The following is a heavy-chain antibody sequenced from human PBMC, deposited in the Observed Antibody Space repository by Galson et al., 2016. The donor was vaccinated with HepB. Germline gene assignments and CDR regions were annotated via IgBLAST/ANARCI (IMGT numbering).Heavy chain of an antibody. V-gene: IGHV1-46*01. CDR1: GYTFTSYY. Sequence: SVKVSCKASGYTFTSYYMHWVRQAPGQGLEWMGAINPSGGGTRYAQNFQGRLTMTRDTSTSTVYMELSSLRSDDTAVYYCAREGGTGDLYFDYWGQGTLVTVSS. CDR3: AREGGTGDLYFDY. D-gene: IGHD7-27*01. J-gene: IGHJ4*02. CDR2: INPSGGGT.